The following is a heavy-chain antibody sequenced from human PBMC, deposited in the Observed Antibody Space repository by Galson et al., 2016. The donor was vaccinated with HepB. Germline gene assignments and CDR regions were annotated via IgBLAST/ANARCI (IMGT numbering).Heavy chain of an antibody. V-gene: IGHV2-5*02. Sequence: PALVKPTQTLTLTCAFSGFSLSTRGVGVGWTRQPPGEALEWLTLIYWDDDKRYNPSLKSRLTVTEDTSKSQVVLTMTNMDPVDTATYYCARAYCGGDCLSYNILYQYGLDVWGQGTTVTVSS. CDR3: ARAYCGGDCLSYNILYQYGLDV. D-gene: IGHD2-21*01. CDR1: GFSLSTRGVG. J-gene: IGHJ6*02. CDR2: IYWDDDK.